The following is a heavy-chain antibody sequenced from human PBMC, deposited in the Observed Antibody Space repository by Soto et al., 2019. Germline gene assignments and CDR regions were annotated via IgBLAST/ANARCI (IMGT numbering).Heavy chain of an antibody. CDR3: ARDEGRSSTSWPIDY. D-gene: IGHD2-2*01. CDR2: INAGNGNT. CDR1: GYTFTSYA. J-gene: IGHJ4*02. V-gene: IGHV1-3*01. Sequence: QVQPVQSGAEVKKPGASVKVSCKASGYTFTSYAMHWVRQAPGQRLEWMGWINAGNGNTKYSQKFQGRVTITRDTSASTAYMELSSLRSEDTAVYYCARDEGRSSTSWPIDYWGQGTLVTVSS.